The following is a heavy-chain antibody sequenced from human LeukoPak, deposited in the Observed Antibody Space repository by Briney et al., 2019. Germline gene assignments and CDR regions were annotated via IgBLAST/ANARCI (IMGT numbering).Heavy chain of an antibody. Sequence: PGGSLRLSCAASGFTFSIYSISWGRQAPGGGLERGSYISSSNKYIYYADSVKGRFTISRENAKNSLYLQMNSLRAEDTAVYYCARVGGAYSSSWYSHYYYYMDVWGKGTTVTISS. V-gene: IGHV3-21*01. D-gene: IGHD6-13*01. CDR1: GFTFSIYS. CDR3: ARVGGAYSSSWYSHYYYYMDV. J-gene: IGHJ6*03. CDR2: ISSSNKYI.